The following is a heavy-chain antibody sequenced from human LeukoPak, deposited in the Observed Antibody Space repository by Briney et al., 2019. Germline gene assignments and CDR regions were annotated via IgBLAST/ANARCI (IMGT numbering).Heavy chain of an antibody. CDR2: IYYSGST. D-gene: IGHD2-2*01. V-gene: IGHV4-61*01. Sequence: SETLSLTCTVSGGSVSSGSYYWSWIRQPPGKGLERIGHIYYSGSTNYNPSLKSRVTISVDTSKNEFSLKLSSVTAADTAVYYCARGWQYPLLFYFDYWGQGTLVTVSS. CDR1: GGSVSSGSYY. CDR3: ARGWQYPLLFYFDY. J-gene: IGHJ4*02.